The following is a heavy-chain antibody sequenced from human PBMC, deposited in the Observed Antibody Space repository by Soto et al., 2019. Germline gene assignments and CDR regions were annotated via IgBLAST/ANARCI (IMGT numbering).Heavy chain of an antibody. CDR3: AGSDTRSGYYGYLPY. Sequence: GGSLRLSCAASGFTVSSNYMSWVRQAPGKGLEWASVIYSGGSTYYADSVKGRFTISRDNSKNTLYLQMNSLRAEDTAVYYCAGSDTRSGYYGYLPYWGQGTLVTVSS. D-gene: IGHD3-3*01. J-gene: IGHJ4*02. CDR2: IYSGGST. CDR1: GFTVSSNY. V-gene: IGHV3-53*01.